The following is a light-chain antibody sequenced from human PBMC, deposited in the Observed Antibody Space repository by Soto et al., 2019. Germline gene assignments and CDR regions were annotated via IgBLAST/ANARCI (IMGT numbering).Light chain of an antibody. CDR2: DVS. CDR1: SSDVGGYNY. Sequence: QSALTQPRSVSGSPGQSVTISCTGTSSDVGGYNYVSWYQQHPGKAPKLMIYDVSKRPSGVPDRFSGSKSGNTASLTISGLQAEDEDEYYCCAYAGSYTFVVFGGGTKLPVL. V-gene: IGLV2-11*01. J-gene: IGLJ2*01. CDR3: CAYAGSYTFVV.